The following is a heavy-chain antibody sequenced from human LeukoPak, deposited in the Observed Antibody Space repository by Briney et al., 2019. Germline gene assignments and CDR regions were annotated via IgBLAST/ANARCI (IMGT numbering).Heavy chain of an antibody. CDR2: IFPSDSDT. CDR1: GYGFTSYW. D-gene: IGHD6-13*01. Sequence: GEPLHISSHASGYGFTSYWIGWVRQMPGKGLEWMGIIFPSDSDTRYTPSFQGQVTISADKSITTAYLQWSSLTASDTAMYYCARQAGAAAGHFDYWGQGTLVTVYS. V-gene: IGHV5-51*01. CDR3: ARQAGAAAGHFDY. J-gene: IGHJ4*02.